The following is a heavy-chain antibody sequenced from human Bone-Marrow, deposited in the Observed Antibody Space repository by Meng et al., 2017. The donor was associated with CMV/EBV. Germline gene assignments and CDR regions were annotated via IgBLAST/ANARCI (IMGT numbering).Heavy chain of an antibody. CDR3: ASSTRPFYGMDV. CDR1: GFTFSSYA. J-gene: IGHJ6*02. Sequence: GGSLRLSCAASGFTFSSYAMSWVRQAPGKGLEWVSVIYSGGSSTYYADSVKGRFTISRDNSKNTLYLQMNSLRAEDTAVYYCASSTRPFYGMDVWGQGTTVTVSS. V-gene: IGHV3-23*03. CDR2: IYSGGSST.